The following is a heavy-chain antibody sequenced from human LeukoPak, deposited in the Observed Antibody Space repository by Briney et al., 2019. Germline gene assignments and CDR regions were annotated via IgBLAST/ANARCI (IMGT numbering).Heavy chain of an antibody. J-gene: IGHJ4*02. V-gene: IGHV1-2*02. CDR1: GYTFTAYY. CDR3: ARADGTIFGVVMDY. D-gene: IGHD3-3*01. Sequence: GASVKVSCKASGYTFTAYYIHWVRQAPGQGLEWMGWINPNSGGTNYAQKFQDRVTMTRDTSITTAYMELSRLKSVDTAVYYCARADGTIFGVVMDYWGQGALVTVSS. CDR2: INPNSGGT.